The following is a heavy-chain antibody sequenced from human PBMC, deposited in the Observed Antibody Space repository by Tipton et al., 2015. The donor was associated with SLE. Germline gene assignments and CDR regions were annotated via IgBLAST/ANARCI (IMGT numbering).Heavy chain of an antibody. Sequence: TLSLTCTVSGASISSHYWSWIRQPPGKGLEWIGYMYYSGSAHYNPSLRNRVTMSLDTSKNQFSLKLSSVTAADTAVYYCARGEYGWQHWNYFDYWGQGTLVTVSS. V-gene: IGHV4-59*11. CDR2: MYYSGSA. J-gene: IGHJ4*02. CDR1: GASISSHY. CDR3: ARGEYGWQHWNYFDY. D-gene: IGHD4-23*01.